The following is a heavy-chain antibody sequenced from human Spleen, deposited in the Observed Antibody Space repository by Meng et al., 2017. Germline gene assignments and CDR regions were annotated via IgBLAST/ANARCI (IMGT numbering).Heavy chain of an antibody. CDR3: ARGPTTMAHDFDY. CDR2: INHSGST. V-gene: IGHV4-34*01. J-gene: IGHJ4*02. D-gene: IGHD4-11*01. CDR1: GGSFSDYY. Sequence: QAQLLQWGAGMLKPSETLSLPCVVSGGSFSDYYWSWIRQPPGKGLEWIGEINHSGSTNYNPSLESRATISVDTSQNNLSLKLSSVTAADSAVYYCARGPTTMAHDFDYWGQGTLVTVSS.